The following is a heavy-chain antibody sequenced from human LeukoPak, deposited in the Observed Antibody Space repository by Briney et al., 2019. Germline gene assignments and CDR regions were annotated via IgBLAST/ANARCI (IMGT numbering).Heavy chain of an antibody. V-gene: IGHV4-4*07. D-gene: IGHD3-10*01. CDR2: IYTSGST. J-gene: IGHJ3*02. CDR3: ARDVGVNALDI. CDR1: GGSIGSYY. Sequence: SETLSFTCTVSGGSIGSYYWSWIPQPDGKGLVWIVRIYTSGSTNYNPSLKSRVTMSVDTFKNQFSLKLSCVTAADTAVYYCARDVGVNALDIWGQGTMVTVSS.